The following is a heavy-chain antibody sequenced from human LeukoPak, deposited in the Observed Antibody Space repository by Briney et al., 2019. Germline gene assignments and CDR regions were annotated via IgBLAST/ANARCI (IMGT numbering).Heavy chain of an antibody. V-gene: IGHV1-18*04. D-gene: IGHD3-10*01. J-gene: IGHJ4*02. CDR3: ARELNTMVRGVTSCCFDY. Sequence: ASVKVSCKASGYTFTSYGISWVRQAPGQGLEWMGWISAYNGNTNYAQKLQGRVTMTTDTSTSTAYMELRSLRSDDTAVYYCARELNTMVRGVTSCCFDYWGQGTLVTVSS. CDR1: GYTFTSYG. CDR2: ISAYNGNT.